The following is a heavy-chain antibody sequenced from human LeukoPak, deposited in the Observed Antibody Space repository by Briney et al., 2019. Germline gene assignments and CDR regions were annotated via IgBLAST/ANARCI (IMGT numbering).Heavy chain of an antibody. J-gene: IGHJ4*02. CDR1: GFTFSSYA. CDR3: AKLVSDSSSY. V-gene: IGHV3-23*01. Sequence: GGSLRLSCAASGFTFSSYAMSWVRQAPGKGLEWVSAISGSGGSTYYADSVKGRFTISRDNARNSLHLQMNSLRAEDTAIYYCAKLVSDSSSYWGRGILVTVSS. D-gene: IGHD6-6*01. CDR2: ISGSGGST.